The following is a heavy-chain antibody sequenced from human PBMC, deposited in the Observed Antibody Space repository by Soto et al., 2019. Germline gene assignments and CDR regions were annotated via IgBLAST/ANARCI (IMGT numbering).Heavy chain of an antibody. V-gene: IGHV3-30*18. CDR1: GLTFSSYG. J-gene: IGHJ6*02. CDR3: AQDRITMVRGVNYYYGMDV. D-gene: IGHD3-10*01. CDR2: ISYDGSDT. Sequence: QVQLVESGGGVVQPGRSLRLSCAASGLTFSSYGMHWVRQAPGKGLEWVAVISYDGSDTYYADSVKGRFTISRDNYKNTLYLQMNSLRAEDTAVYYCAQDRITMVRGVNYYYGMDVWGQGTTVTVSS.